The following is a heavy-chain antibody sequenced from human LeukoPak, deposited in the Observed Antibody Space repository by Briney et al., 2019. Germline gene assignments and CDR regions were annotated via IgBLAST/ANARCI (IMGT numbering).Heavy chain of an antibody. Sequence: SETLSLTCTVSGGSISIARDAYVWAWIRQPPGKGLEWIGNIYYSVNTNYSPSLKSRVTMSVDPSKTQFSLSLASVTAADTAVYFCARTHRYTGTDYWGQGTLVIVSS. V-gene: IGHV4-39*01. CDR1: GGSISIARDAYV. CDR3: ARTHRYTGTDY. J-gene: IGHJ4*02. D-gene: IGHD7-27*01. CDR2: IYYSVNT.